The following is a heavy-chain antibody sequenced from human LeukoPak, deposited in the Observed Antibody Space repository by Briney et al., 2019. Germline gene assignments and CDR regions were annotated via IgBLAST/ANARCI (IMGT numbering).Heavy chain of an antibody. Sequence: SETLSLTCAVYGGSFSGYYWSGIRQPPGKGLEWIGEINHSGSTNYNPSLKSRVTISVDTSKNQFSLKLSSVTAADTAVYYCARGRILIPSGGSCYPRPCYYYYYMDVWGKGTTVTVSS. J-gene: IGHJ6*03. D-gene: IGHD2-15*01. V-gene: IGHV4-34*01. CDR3: ARGRILIPSGGSCYPRPCYYYYYMDV. CDR2: INHSGST. CDR1: GGSFSGYY.